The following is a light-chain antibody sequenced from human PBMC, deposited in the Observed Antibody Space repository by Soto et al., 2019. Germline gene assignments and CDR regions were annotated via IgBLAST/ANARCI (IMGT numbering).Light chain of an antibody. CDR1: QSLSSS. Sequence: DIVLTQSPGTLSLSPGERATLSCRAIQSLSSSQLAWYQQKPGQAPRLLIYGASTRATGIPARFSGSGSGTEFTLTISSLQSEDFAVYFCQQSNNWPPWTFGQGTKVDIK. CDR2: GAS. J-gene: IGKJ1*01. CDR3: QQSNNWPPWT. V-gene: IGKV3-15*01.